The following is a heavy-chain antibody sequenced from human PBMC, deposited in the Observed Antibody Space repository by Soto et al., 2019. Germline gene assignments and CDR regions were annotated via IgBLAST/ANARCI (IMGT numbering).Heavy chain of an antibody. J-gene: IGHJ5*02. CDR3: ARGRDSRYYYDSSGSNWFDP. V-gene: IGHV4-30-2*01. CDR2: IYHSGST. CDR1: GGSISSGGYS. D-gene: IGHD3-22*01. Sequence: PSETLSLTCAVSGGSISSGGYSWSWIRQPPGKGQEWIGYIYHSGSTYYNPSLKSRVTISVDRSKNQFSLKLSFVTAADTAVYYCARGRDSRYYYDSSGSNWFDPWGQGTLVTVSS.